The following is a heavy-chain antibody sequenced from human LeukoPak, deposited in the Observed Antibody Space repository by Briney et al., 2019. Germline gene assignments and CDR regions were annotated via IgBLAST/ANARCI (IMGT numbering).Heavy chain of an antibody. V-gene: IGHV3-64*01. CDR1: GFTFSTYT. CDR2: ISNFGGST. Sequence: GGSLRLSCTAPGFTFSTYTMHWVRQAPGKGLEFVSTISNFGGSTYYANSVKGRFTISRDNSKDTLYLQMGSLRAEDMAVYYCARDYYYMDVWGKGTTVTVSS. CDR3: ARDYYYMDV. J-gene: IGHJ6*03.